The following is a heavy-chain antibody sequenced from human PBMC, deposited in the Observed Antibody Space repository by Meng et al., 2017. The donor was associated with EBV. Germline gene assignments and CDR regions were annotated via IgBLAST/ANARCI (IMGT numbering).Heavy chain of an antibody. V-gene: IGHV1-18*01. CDR1: GYTFTRYG. CDR3: ARVRTFGGVIPPDY. J-gene: IGHJ4*02. D-gene: IGHD3-16*02. CDR2: ISAYNGNT. Sequence: QVELVQSGAEVKKPGGAVKVSCKASGYTFTRYGIIWVQQAPGQGLEWMGWISAYNGNTNYAQKLQGRVTMTTDTSTSTAYMELRSLRSDDTAVYYCARVRTFGGVIPPDYWGQGTLVTVSS.